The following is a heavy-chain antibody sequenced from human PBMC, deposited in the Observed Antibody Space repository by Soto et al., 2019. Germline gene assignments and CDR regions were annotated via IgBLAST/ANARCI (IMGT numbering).Heavy chain of an antibody. CDR3: ARRTPQETGFRYDDFWSGYYIADY. D-gene: IGHD3-3*01. CDR1: GYTFTSYG. J-gene: IGHJ4*01. Sequence: GASVKVSCKASGYTFTSYGISWVRQAPGQGLEWMGWISAYNGNTNYAQKLQGRVTMTTDTSTSTAYMELRSLRSDDTAVYYCARRTPQETGFRYDDFWSGYYIADYWG. CDR2: ISAYNGNT. V-gene: IGHV1-18*01.